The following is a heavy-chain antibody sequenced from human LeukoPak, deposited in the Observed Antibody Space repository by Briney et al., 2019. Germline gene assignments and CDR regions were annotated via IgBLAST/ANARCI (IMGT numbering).Heavy chain of an antibody. D-gene: IGHD3-16*01. V-gene: IGHV4-59*01. Sequence: PSETLSLTCTVSGGSISSYYWSWMLQPPGRGVVGIGYIYYSGSTKYNPSLKSRVTISLDTSKNQFSLKVRSVTAADTAVYYCARGSSVRGYYNYYYMDVWGKGTTVTISS. CDR3: ARGSSVRGYYNYYYMDV. CDR1: GGSISSYY. J-gene: IGHJ6*03. CDR2: IYYSGST.